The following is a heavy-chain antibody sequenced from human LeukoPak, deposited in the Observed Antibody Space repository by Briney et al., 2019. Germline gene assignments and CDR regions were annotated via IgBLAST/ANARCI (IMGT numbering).Heavy chain of an antibody. D-gene: IGHD3-22*01. CDR2: ISTYNGNT. CDR3: ASTYYYYKSGYEEFDP. CDR1: GYTFTSYG. V-gene: IGHV1-18*01. Sequence: ASVKVSCKASGYTFTSYGIGWVRQAPGQGLEWMGWISTYNGNTDYAQKIKGRVNMTTDTSTNTAYMGLRSLRFDDAAVYYCASTYYYYKSGYEEFDPWGQGTLVTVSS. J-gene: IGHJ5*02.